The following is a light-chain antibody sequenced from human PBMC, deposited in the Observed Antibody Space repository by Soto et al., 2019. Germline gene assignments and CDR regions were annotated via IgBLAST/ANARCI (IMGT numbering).Light chain of an antibody. CDR1: QSVSSN. Sequence: IVITHSPATLSVSPVERSTLSCRASQSVSSNLAWYQQKPGQAPRLLIYGASTRATGIPARFSGSGSGTEFTITISSLQSEDFAVYYCQEYTNWPRTLGQGTKVDIK. J-gene: IGKJ1*01. CDR2: GAS. V-gene: IGKV3-15*01. CDR3: QEYTNWPRT.